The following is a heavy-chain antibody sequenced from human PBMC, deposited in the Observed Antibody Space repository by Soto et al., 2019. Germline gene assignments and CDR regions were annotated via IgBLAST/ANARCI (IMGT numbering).Heavy chain of an antibody. J-gene: IGHJ6*02. CDR2: ISGSGGST. D-gene: IGHD6-6*01. CDR1: GFTFSSYA. V-gene: IGHV3-23*01. CDR3: AASGPVIADRPDPTPHYYYGMEV. Sequence: HPGGSLRLSCSASGFTFSSYAMSWVRQAPGKGLEWVSAISGSGGSTYYADSVKGRFTISRDNSKNTLYLQMNSLRAEDTAVYYCAASGPVIADRPDPTPHYYYGMEVWGQGTTVTVSS.